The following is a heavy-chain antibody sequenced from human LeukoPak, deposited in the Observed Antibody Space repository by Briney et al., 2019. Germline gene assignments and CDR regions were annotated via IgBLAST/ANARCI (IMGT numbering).Heavy chain of an antibody. CDR1: GGSISSSSYY. J-gene: IGHJ4*02. CDR2: IYYSGST. CDR3: ARDITGSFDY. Sequence: SETLSLTCTVSGGSISSSSYYWGWIRQPPGKGLEWFGSIYYSGSTYYNPSLKSRLTISVDTSKNQFSLKLSSVTAADTAVYYCARDITGSFDYWGQGNLVTVSS. V-gene: IGHV4-39*07. D-gene: IGHD1-14*01.